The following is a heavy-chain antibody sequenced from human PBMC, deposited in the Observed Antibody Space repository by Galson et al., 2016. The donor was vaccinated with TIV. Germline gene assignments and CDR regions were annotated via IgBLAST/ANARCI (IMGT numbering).Heavy chain of an antibody. CDR3: AREWYYFDNNGYPDYNYGMDV. CDR1: GFSLSRYE. J-gene: IGHJ6*02. D-gene: IGHD3-22*01. V-gene: IGHV3-48*03. CDR2: MTTTGDTI. Sequence: SLRLSCAASGFSLSRYEVNWVRQAPGKGPEWISYMTTTGDTIYYADSVKGRFIISRDSARVYLQMNSLRAEDTAVYFCAREWYYFDNNGYPDYNYGMDVWGQGTAVTVSS.